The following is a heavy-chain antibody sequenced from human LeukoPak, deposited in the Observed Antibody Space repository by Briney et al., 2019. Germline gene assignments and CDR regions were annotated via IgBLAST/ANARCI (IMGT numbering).Heavy chain of an antibody. J-gene: IGHJ4*02. CDR1: GFTFSSYV. CDR3: AKDPALVRGVISHIDY. D-gene: IGHD3-10*01. Sequence: GGSLRLSCAVSGFTFSSYVMSWVRQAPGKGLEWVSAISGSGGSTYYADSVKGRFTISRDNSKNTLYLQMNSLRAEDTAVYYCAKDPALVRGVISHIDYWGQGTLVTVSS. V-gene: IGHV3-23*01. CDR2: ISGSGGST.